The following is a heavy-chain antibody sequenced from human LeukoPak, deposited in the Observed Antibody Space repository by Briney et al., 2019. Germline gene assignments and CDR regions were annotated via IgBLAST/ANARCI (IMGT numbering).Heavy chain of an antibody. Sequence: ASVKVSCKDSGYTFTGYYMHWVRQAPGPGLEWMGWMNPNSGNTGYAQKFQGRVTMTRNTSISTAYMELSSLRSEDTAVYYCARASSTVTKRSRYYYMDVWGKGTTVTVAS. CDR1: GYTFTGYY. CDR3: ARASSTVTKRSRYYYMDV. CDR2: MNPNSGNT. V-gene: IGHV1-8*02. D-gene: IGHD4-17*01. J-gene: IGHJ6*03.